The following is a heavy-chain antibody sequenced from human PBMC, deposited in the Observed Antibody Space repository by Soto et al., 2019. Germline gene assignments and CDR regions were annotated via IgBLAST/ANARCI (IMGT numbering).Heavy chain of an antibody. D-gene: IGHD6-13*01. J-gene: IGHJ4*02. V-gene: IGHV3-73*01. CDR3: TRHSYSSSWHYYFDY. CDR1: GFTFSGSA. CDR2: IRSKANSYAT. Sequence: EVRLVESGGGLVQPGGSLKLSCAASGFTFSGSAMHWVRQACGKGLEWVGRIRSKANSYATAYAASVKGRFTISRDDSKNTAYLQMNSLKTEDTAVYYCTRHSYSSSWHYYFDYWGQGTLVTVSS.